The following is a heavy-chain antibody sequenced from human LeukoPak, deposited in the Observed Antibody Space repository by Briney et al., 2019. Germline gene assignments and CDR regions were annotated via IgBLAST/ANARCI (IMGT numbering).Heavy chain of an antibody. J-gene: IGHJ4*02. Sequence: GRSLRLSCAASGFTFSSYAMHWVRQAPGKGLEWVAVISYDGSNKYYADSVKGRFTISRDNSKNTLHLQMNSLRAEDTAVYYCARDLELYYYDSSGYQGPFDYWGQGTLVTVSS. V-gene: IGHV3-30*04. D-gene: IGHD3-22*01. CDR1: GFTFSSYA. CDR3: ARDLELYYYDSSGYQGPFDY. CDR2: ISYDGSNK.